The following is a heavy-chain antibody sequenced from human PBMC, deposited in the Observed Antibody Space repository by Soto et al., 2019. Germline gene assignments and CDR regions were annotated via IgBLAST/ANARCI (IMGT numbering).Heavy chain of an antibody. CDR3: ARLHGYCISSSCHGHYAMDV. CDR2: INHSGST. V-gene: IGHV4-34*01. Sequence: PSETLSLTCAVYGGSFSGYYLSWIRQPPGKGLEWIGRINHSGSTNYNPSLNSRVTISVDTSKNQFSLKLTSVTAADTAVYYCARLHGYCISSSCHGHYAMDVWGQGTTVTVSS. J-gene: IGHJ6*02. D-gene: IGHD2-2*01. CDR1: GGSFSGYY.